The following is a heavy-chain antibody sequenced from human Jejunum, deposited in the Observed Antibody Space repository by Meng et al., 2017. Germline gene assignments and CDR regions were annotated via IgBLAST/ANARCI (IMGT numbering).Heavy chain of an antibody. CDR1: GYSFTDYF. J-gene: IGHJ4*02. D-gene: IGHD5-24*01. CDR2: INPYSGGT. V-gene: IGHV1-2*06. CDR3: ARDQETATLWH. Sequence: ASVKVSCKASGYSFTDYFIHWVRQAPGQGLEWMGRINPYSGGTDYAQKFQGRVTMTRDTSISAAYMDLRGLRTDDTAMYYCARDQETATLWHWGQGAQVTVSS.